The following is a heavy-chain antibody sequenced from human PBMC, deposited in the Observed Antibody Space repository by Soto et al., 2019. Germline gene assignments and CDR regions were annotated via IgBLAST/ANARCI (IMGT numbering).Heavy chain of an antibody. V-gene: IGHV3-33*01. CDR2: IWYDGSNK. CDR3: ARVGSSSWYLDY. D-gene: IGHD6-13*01. Sequence: QVQLVESGGGVVQPGRSLRLSCAASGFTFGSYGMHWVRQAPGKGLEWVAVIWYDGSNKYYADSVKGRFTISRDNSKNTLYLQMNSLRAEDTAVYYCARVGSSSWYLDYWGQGTLVTVSS. J-gene: IGHJ4*02. CDR1: GFTFGSYG.